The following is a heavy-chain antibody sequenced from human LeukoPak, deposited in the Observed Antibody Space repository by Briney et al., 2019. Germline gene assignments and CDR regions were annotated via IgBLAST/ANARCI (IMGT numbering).Heavy chain of an antibody. CDR1: GGSISSYY. J-gene: IGHJ6*03. CDR3: ATEPTRTPYYYMDV. CDR2: IYSSGST. V-gene: IGHV4-4*07. Sequence: SETLSLTCTVSGGSISSYYWSWIRQPGGKGLEWIGRIYSSGSTNYNPSLKSRVTMSVDTSKNQFSLKLTSVTAADTAVFYCATEPTRTPYYYMDVWGKGTTVIVSS. D-gene: IGHD1-1*01.